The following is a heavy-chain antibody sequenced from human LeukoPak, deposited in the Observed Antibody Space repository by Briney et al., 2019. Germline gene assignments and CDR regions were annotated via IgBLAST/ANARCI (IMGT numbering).Heavy chain of an antibody. V-gene: IGHV3-11*03. Sequence: GGSLRLSCAASGFTFSDYYMSWIRQAPGKGLEWISYISSSGNYRNYADSVKGRFTISRDNSKNTLYLQMNSLRAGDTAVYYCAKNGYSYGLYDAFDIWGQGTMVTVSS. J-gene: IGHJ3*02. CDR1: GFTFSDYY. CDR2: ISSSGNYR. CDR3: AKNGYSYGLYDAFDI. D-gene: IGHD5-18*01.